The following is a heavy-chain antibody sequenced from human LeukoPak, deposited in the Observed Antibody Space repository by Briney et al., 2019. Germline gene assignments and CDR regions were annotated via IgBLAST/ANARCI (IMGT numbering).Heavy chain of an antibody. CDR3: ARRQWVPAFDI. Sequence: SETLSLTCTVSGGSISSYYWNWLRQPPGKGLEWIGYIYYSGSTNYNPSLKSRVTISVDTSKNQFSLKLSSVTAADTAVYYCARRQWVPAFDIWGQGTMVTVSS. CDR1: GGSISSYY. D-gene: IGHD1-26*01. V-gene: IGHV4-59*08. J-gene: IGHJ3*02. CDR2: IYYSGST.